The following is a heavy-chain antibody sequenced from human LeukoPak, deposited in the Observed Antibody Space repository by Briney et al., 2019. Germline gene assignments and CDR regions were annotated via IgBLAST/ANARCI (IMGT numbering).Heavy chain of an antibody. V-gene: IGHV1-18*01. CDR1: GYRFTSYG. Sequence: ASVKVSCTASGYRFTSYGMSWVRQAPGQGLEWMGWISAYNGNTNYAQKLQGRVTMTTDTSTSTAYMELRSLRSDDTAVYYCARGGDGDILTGLVFDYWGQGTLVTVSS. CDR3: ARGGDGDILTGLVFDY. D-gene: IGHD3-9*01. CDR2: ISAYNGNT. J-gene: IGHJ4*02.